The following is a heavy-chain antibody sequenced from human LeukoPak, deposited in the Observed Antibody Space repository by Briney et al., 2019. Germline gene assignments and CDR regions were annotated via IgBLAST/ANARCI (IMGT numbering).Heavy chain of an antibody. CDR2: ISAYNGNT. V-gene: IGHV1-18*01. CDR3: ARVTAPDIVVVPAADNFDY. CDR1: GYTFTSYG. Sequence: GASVKVSCKASGYTFTSYGISWVRQAPGQGLEWMGWISAYNGNTNYAQKLQGRLTMTTDTSTSTAYMELRSLRSDDTAVYYCARVTAPDIVVVPAADNFDYWGQGTLVTVSP. D-gene: IGHD2-2*01. J-gene: IGHJ4*02.